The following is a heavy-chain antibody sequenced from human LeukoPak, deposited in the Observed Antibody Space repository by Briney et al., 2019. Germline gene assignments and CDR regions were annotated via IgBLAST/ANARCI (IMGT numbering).Heavy chain of an antibody. CDR1: GFTFSNAW. CDR2: ISYDGNNK. V-gene: IGHV3-30*03. CDR3: ARPGYSYGYMGEKYYYYYMDV. Sequence: GSLRLSCAASGFTFSNAWLSWVRQAPGKVLEWVAVISYDGNNKYFADSVRGRFTISRDNSKNTLYLQMSSLRAEDTAVYYCARPGYSYGYMGEKYYYYYMDVWGKGATVTVSS. J-gene: IGHJ6*03. D-gene: IGHD5-18*01.